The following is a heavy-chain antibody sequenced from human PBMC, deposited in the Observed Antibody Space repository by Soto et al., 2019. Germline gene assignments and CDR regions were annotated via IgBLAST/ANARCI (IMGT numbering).Heavy chain of an antibody. J-gene: IGHJ6*03. Sequence: LETLSLTCTVSGGSISGYGWGWIRQHPGKGLEWIGSIYYSGSTYYNPSLKSRVAISVDTSKNQFSLKLSSVTAADTAVYYCARHEGVYYMDVWGKGTTVTVSS. D-gene: IGHD3-16*01. V-gene: IGHV4-39*01. CDR1: GGSISGYG. CDR3: ARHEGVYYMDV. CDR2: IYYSGST.